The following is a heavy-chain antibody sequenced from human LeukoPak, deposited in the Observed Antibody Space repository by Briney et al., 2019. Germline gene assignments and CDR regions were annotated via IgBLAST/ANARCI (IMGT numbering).Heavy chain of an antibody. CDR1: GFTFRNHW. D-gene: IGHD3-3*01. CDR2: IKQDGSEA. CDR3: ARVEWMGRMDY. V-gene: IGHV3-7*04. J-gene: IGHJ4*02. Sequence: PGGSLRLSCAASGFTFRNHWMSWVRQAPGKGLQWVANIKQDGSEAYDGDSVKGRFTISRDNAKNSLYLQMNSLRAEDTAVYYCARVEWMGRMDYWGQGTVITVSS.